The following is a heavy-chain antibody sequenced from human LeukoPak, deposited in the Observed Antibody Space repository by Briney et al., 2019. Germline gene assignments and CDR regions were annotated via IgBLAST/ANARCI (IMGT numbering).Heavy chain of an antibody. CDR3: AREGLGGYDLRRVYYYYGMDV. D-gene: IGHD5-12*01. CDR1: GGTFSSYA. Sequence: ASVKVSCKASGGTFSSYAISWVRQAPLQGLEWMGGSIPIFGTANYAKTSQGRGTITADEATSTAYMEMSSLRSEDTVVYYCAREGLGGYDLRRVYYYYGMDVWGQGTTVTVSS. J-gene: IGHJ6*01. V-gene: IGHV1-69*13. CDR2: SIPIFGTA.